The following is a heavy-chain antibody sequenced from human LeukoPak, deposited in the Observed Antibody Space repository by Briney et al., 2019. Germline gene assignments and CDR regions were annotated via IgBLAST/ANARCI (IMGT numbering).Heavy chain of an antibody. CDR1: GFTFSSYA. Sequence: GGSLRLSCAASGFTFSSYAMSWVRQAPGKGLEWVSAISGSGGSTYYADSVKGRFTISRDNSKSTLYLQMNSLRAEDTAVYYCAKKNGGYGYLFDYWGQGTLVTVSS. D-gene: IGHD5-18*01. V-gene: IGHV3-23*01. J-gene: IGHJ4*02. CDR3: AKKNGGYGYLFDY. CDR2: ISGSGGST.